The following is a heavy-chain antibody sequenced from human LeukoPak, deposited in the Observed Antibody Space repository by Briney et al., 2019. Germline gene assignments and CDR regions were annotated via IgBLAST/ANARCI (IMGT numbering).Heavy chain of an antibody. CDR3: ARSPGYSSSWSNYYYMDV. D-gene: IGHD6-13*01. Sequence: SETLSLTCAVYGGSFSGYYWSWIRQPPGKGLEWIGEINHSGSTNYNPSLKSRVTISVDTSKNQFSLKLSSVTAADTAVYYCARSPGYSSSWSNYYYMDVWGKGTTVTVSS. V-gene: IGHV4-34*01. J-gene: IGHJ6*03. CDR2: INHSGST. CDR1: GGSFSGYY.